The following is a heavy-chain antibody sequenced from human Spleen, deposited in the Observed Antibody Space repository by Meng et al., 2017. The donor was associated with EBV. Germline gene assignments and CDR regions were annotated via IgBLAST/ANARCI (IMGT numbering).Heavy chain of an antibody. CDR2: IYWSGDT. V-gene: IGHV3-53*01. J-gene: IGHJ4*02. CDR1: GFTVSHNY. D-gene: IGHD2-2*01. CDR3: ARDTKD. Sequence: EVRGVESGGPWTQPGGSLRLSCAASGFTVSHNYMTWVRQPTGKGLEWVLIIYWSGDTRYADSVKGRFTISRDNSKNTLYLQMNSLRVDDTAVYYCARDTKDWGQGTLVTVSS.